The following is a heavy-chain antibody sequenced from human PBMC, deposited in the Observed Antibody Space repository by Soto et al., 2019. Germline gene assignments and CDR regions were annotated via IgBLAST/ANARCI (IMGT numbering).Heavy chain of an antibody. CDR2: IYHSGST. CDR1: GGSISSGGYS. J-gene: IGHJ4*02. D-gene: IGHD2-15*01. CDR3: ARADVVVAAATYTYYFDY. Sequence: SETLSLTCAVSGGSISSGGYSWSWIRQPPGKGLEWIGYIYHSGSTYYNPSLKSRVTISVDRSKNQFSLKLSSVTAADTAVYYCARADVVVAAATYTYYFDYWGQGTLVTVSS. V-gene: IGHV4-30-2*01.